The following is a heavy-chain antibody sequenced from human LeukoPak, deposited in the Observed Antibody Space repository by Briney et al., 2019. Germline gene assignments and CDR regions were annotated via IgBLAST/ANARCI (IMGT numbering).Heavy chain of an antibody. CDR1: GFTFSSYA. CDR2: ITGSGGST. J-gene: IGHJ4*02. CDR3: TKDGIKWVVLPISFDY. D-gene: IGHD6-19*01. Sequence: GGSLRLSCAASGFTFSSYAMSWVRQAPGKGLEWVSDITGSGGSTYYADSEKRLFTIFRDTSKHTLYLQRNLLTADDTAVYYCTKDGIKWVVLPISFDYWGKGTLVTVSS. V-gene: IGHV3-23*01.